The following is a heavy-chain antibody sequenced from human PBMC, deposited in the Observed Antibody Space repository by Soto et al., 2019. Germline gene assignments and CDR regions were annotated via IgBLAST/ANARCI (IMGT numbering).Heavy chain of an antibody. CDR2: ISGSGGST. Sequence: EVQLLESGGGLVQPGGSLRLSCAASGFPFSSYAMSWVRQAPGKGLEWVSLISGSGGSTYYTDSVQGRFTISRDNSLNAMYVPMRGLSVEDPAVYSCAKESHFSTGLDSWGQGTLVTVSP. CDR3: AKESHFSTGLDS. V-gene: IGHV3-23*01. J-gene: IGHJ4*02. CDR1: GFPFSSYA. D-gene: IGHD3-3*02.